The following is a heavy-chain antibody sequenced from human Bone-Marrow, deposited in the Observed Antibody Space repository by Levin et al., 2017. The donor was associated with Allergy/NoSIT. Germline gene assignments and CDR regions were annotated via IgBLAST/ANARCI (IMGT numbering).Heavy chain of an antibody. Sequence: GSLRLSCAVSGYSISSGYYWGWIRQPPGKGLEWIGSIYHSGSTYYNPSLKSRVTISVDTSKNQFSLKLSSVTAADTAVYYCARTQRDGRVYYYYYMDVWGKGTTVTVSS. CDR1: GYSISSGYY. V-gene: IGHV4-38-2*01. J-gene: IGHJ6*03. CDR3: ARTQRDGRVYYYYYMDV. D-gene: IGHD5-24*01. CDR2: IYHSGST.